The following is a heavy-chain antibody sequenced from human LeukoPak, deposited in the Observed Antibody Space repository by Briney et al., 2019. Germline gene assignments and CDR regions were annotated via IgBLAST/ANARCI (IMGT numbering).Heavy chain of an antibody. CDR3: ARSLPLLLWFGDSRGNAFDI. CDR1: GRSISSGGYY. J-gene: IGHJ3*02. D-gene: IGHD3-10*01. CDR2: IYYSGST. Sequence: SQTLSLTCTVSGRSISSGGYYWGWIRQHPGKGLEWIGYIYYSGSTYYNPSLKSRFTISVDTSKNQFSMKLSSVTAADTAVYYCARSLPLLLWFGDSRGNAFDIWGQGTMVTVSS. V-gene: IGHV4-31*03.